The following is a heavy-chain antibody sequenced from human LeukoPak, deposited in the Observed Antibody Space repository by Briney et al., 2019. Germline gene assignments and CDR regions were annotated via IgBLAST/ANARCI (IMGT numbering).Heavy chain of an antibody. CDR2: INWNGGST. D-gene: IGHD4-17*01. Sequence: GGSLRLSCAASGFTFDDYGMSWVRQAPGKGLEWVSGINWNGGSTGYADSVKGRFTISRDNAKNSLYLQMNSRRAEDTALYYCARAGGDYGDGYAYFDYWGQGTLVTVSS. CDR3: ARAGGDYGDGYAYFDY. V-gene: IGHV3-20*04. J-gene: IGHJ4*02. CDR1: GFTFDDYG.